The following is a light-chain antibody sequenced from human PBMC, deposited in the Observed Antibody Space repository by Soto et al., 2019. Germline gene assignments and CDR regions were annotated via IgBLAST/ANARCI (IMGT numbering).Light chain of an antibody. CDR1: QSISSW. Sequence: DIQMTQSPSTLSASVGERATITCRASQSISSWLAWYQQKPGKAPKLLIYKASTLASGVPSRFSGSGSGTEFTLTISRLEPEDFAVYYCQQYGSSLWTFGQGTKVDIK. V-gene: IGKV1-5*03. CDR2: KAS. CDR3: QQYGSSLWT. J-gene: IGKJ1*01.